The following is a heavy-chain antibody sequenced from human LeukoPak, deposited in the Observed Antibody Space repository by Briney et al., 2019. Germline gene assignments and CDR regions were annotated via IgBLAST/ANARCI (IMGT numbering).Heavy chain of an antibody. Sequence: ASVKVSCKASGGTFSSYGISWVRQAPGQGLEWMGWINPNSGGTNYAQKFQGRVTMTRDTSISTAYMELSRLRSDDTAVYYCARGELIRSGSYRRWFDPWGQGTLVTISS. CDR1: GGTFSSYG. D-gene: IGHD1-26*01. CDR2: INPNSGGT. V-gene: IGHV1-2*02. J-gene: IGHJ5*02. CDR3: ARGELIRSGSYRRWFDP.